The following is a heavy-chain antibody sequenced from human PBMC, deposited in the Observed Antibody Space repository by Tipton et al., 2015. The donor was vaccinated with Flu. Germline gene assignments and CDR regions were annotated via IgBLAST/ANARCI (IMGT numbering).Heavy chain of an antibody. Sequence: LRLSCTVSGGSISSYYWSWIRQPPGKGLEWIGYIYYSGSTNYNPSLKSRVTISVDTSKNQFSLKLSSVTAADTAVYYCARAEGTAMAEATWGQGTLVTVSS. CDR3: ARAEGTAMAEAT. CDR2: IYYSGST. D-gene: IGHD5-18*01. V-gene: IGHV4-59*01. J-gene: IGHJ4*02. CDR1: GGSISSYY.